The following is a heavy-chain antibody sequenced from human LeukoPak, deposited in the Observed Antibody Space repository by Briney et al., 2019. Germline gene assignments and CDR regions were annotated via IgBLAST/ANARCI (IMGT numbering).Heavy chain of an antibody. CDR1: GFTFSSYD. V-gene: IGHV3-30*02. Sequence: PGGSLRLSCAASGFTFSSYDMHWVRQAPGKGLEWVASIRYDGSNKYFADSVKGRFTISRDNSKNTVYLQMNSLRPDDTAVHYCAKGYDDDKARGYYAYMDVWGKGTTVTVSS. CDR3: AKGYDDDKARGYYAYMDV. CDR2: IRYDGSNK. J-gene: IGHJ6*03. D-gene: IGHD3-10*01.